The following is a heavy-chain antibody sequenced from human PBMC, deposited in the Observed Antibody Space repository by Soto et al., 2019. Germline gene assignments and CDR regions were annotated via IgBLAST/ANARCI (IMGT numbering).Heavy chain of an antibody. CDR3: TRQSSSWPY. CDR2: IRSKANSYAT. D-gene: IGHD6-13*01. J-gene: IGHJ4*02. CDR1: GFTFSGSA. Sequence: GVLRLSFAASGFTFSGSAMHWVRQASGKGLEWVGRIRSKANSYATAYAASVKGRFTISRDDSKNTAYLQMNSLKTEDTAVYYCTRQSSSWPYWGKETLVTVSS. V-gene: IGHV3-73*01.